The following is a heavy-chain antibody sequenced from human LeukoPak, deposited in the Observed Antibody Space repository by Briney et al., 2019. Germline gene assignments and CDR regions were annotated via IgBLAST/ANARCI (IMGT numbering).Heavy chain of an antibody. CDR1: GFTFSTYG. D-gene: IGHD5-12*01. CDR2: IRYDGSNK. Sequence: GGSLRLSCAASGFTFSTYGMHWVRQAPGKGLEWVAFIRYDGSNKYYADSVKGRFTISRDNSKSTLYLQMNSLRPEDTAVYYCAKVNKGGYDSFDYWGQGTLVTVSS. V-gene: IGHV3-30*02. J-gene: IGHJ4*02. CDR3: AKVNKGGYDSFDY.